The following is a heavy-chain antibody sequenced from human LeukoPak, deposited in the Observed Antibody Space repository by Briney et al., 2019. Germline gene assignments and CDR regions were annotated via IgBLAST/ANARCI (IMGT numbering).Heavy chain of an antibody. CDR2: IYYSGNT. J-gene: IGHJ4*02. Sequence: SETLSLTCTVSGVSISSYYWSWIRQPPGKGLECIGYIYYSGNTNYKPSLKSRVTISLDTSKNQFSLKMNSMTAADTAVYYCARERAAGNPSHFDYWGQGSLVTVSS. CDR1: GVSISSYY. CDR3: ARERAAGNPSHFDY. V-gene: IGHV4-59*01. D-gene: IGHD6-13*01.